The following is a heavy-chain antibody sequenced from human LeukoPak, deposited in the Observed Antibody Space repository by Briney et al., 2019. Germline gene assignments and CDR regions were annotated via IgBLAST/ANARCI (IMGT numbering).Heavy chain of an antibody. D-gene: IGHD6-13*01. CDR3: ARDPGQDRIGTAGGWFDP. CDR2: ISSGSSNI. CDR1: GFTFRAYT. V-gene: IGHV3-21*01. Sequence: GGSLRLSCAASGFTFRAYTMNWVRQAPGKGLEWVSSISSGSSNIYYADSVKGRFTISRDNAKNSLYLQMNSLRAEDTAVYYCARDPGQDRIGTAGGWFDPWGQGTLVTVSS. J-gene: IGHJ5*02.